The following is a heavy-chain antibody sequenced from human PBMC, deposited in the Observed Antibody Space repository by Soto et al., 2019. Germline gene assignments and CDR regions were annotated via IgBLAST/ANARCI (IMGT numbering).Heavy chain of an antibody. CDR2: VNPNSGNT. V-gene: IGHV1-8*01. D-gene: IGHD6-6*01. CDR3: ARDFRSSSYNWFDP. J-gene: IGHJ5*02. CDR1: GYTFTSYD. Sequence: VKVSCKASGYTFTSYDINWVRQATGQGLEWMGWVNPNSGNTGYAQKFQGRVTMTRNTSISTAYMELSSLRSEDAAVYYCARDFRSSSYNWFDPWGQGTLVTVSS.